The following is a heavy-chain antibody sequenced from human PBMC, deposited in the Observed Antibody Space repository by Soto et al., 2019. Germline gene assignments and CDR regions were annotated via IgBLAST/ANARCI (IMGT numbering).Heavy chain of an antibody. J-gene: IGHJ4*02. CDR3: ARNLAAAGGYYGY. Sequence: QLQLQESGPGLVKPSETLSLTCTVSGDSVSSSNYYWGWIRHPPGRGLEWIGSILHGGNTYYNPSLKSRVPISVDTSKNQFSLKLSSVAASDTAIYYCARNLAAAGGYYGYWGQGTLVTVSS. CDR1: GDSVSSSNYY. CDR2: ILHGGNT. D-gene: IGHD3-10*01. V-gene: IGHV4-39*01.